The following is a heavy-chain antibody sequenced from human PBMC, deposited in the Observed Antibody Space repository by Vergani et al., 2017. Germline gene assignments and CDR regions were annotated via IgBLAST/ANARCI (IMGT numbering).Heavy chain of an antibody. J-gene: IGHJ6*03. V-gene: IGHV1-46*01. D-gene: IGHD5-24*01. CDR3: ARDKQSLVDGHNYYYDSMDV. CDR2: INPSGGST. Sequence: QVQLVQSGAEVKKPGSSVKVSCKASGGTFSSYAISWVRQAPGQGLEWMGIINPSGGSTSYAQKFQGRVTMTRDTSTSTVYMELSSLRSEDTAVYYCARDKQSLVDGHNYYYDSMDVWGKGTTVTVSS. CDR1: GGTFSSYA.